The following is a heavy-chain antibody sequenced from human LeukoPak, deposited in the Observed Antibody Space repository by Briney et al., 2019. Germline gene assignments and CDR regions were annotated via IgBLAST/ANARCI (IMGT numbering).Heavy chain of an antibody. D-gene: IGHD3-16*01. V-gene: IGHV3-48*03. CDR2: ISSSGSTI. CDR3: ARDRLAVGEGAFDI. J-gene: IGHJ3*02. CDR1: GFTFSSYE. Sequence: GGSLRLPCAASGFTFSSYEMNWVRQAPGKGLEWVSYISSSGSTIYYADSVKGRFTISRDNAKNSLYLQMNSLRAEDTAVYYCARDRLAVGEGAFDIWGQGTMVTVSS.